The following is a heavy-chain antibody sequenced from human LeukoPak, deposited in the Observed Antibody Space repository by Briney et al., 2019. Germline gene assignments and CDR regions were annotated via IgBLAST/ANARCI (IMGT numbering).Heavy chain of an antibody. J-gene: IGHJ4*02. CDR2: ISGSGGST. CDR1: GFTFSSYA. Sequence: GGSLRLSCAASGFTFSSYAMSWVRQAPGKGLEWVSAISGSGGSTYYANSVKGRFTISRDNSKNTLYLQMNSLRAEDTAVYYCAKEPVVPAAIPCYFDYWGQGTLVTVSS. V-gene: IGHV3-23*01. CDR3: AKEPVVPAAIPCYFDY. D-gene: IGHD2-2*02.